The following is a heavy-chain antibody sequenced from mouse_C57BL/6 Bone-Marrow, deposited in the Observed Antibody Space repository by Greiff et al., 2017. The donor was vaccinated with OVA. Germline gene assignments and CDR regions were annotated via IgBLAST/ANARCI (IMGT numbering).Heavy chain of an antibody. CDR1: GYTFTSYG. J-gene: IGHJ2*01. CDR2: IYPRSGNT. D-gene: IGHD2-12*01. CDR3: ARKALRRNFDY. Sequence: VQLQQSGAELARPGASVKLSCKASGYTFTSYGISWVKQRTGQGLEWIGEIYPRSGNTYYNEKFKGKATLTADKSSSTAYMALRSLTSEDSAVYFCARKALRRNFDYWGQGTTLTVSS. V-gene: IGHV1-81*01.